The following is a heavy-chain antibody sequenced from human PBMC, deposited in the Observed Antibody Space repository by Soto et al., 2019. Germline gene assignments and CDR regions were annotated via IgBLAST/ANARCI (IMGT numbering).Heavy chain of an antibody. Sequence: ASVKVSCKASGYTFTSYDTNWVRQATGQGLEWMGWMNPNSGNTGYAQKFQGRVTMTRNTSISTAYMELSSLRSEDTAVYYCASPTLLTGYSSGWYRAFDIWGQGTMVTVSS. CDR2: MNPNSGNT. CDR1: GYTFTSYD. D-gene: IGHD6-19*01. J-gene: IGHJ3*02. CDR3: ASPTLLTGYSSGWYRAFDI. V-gene: IGHV1-8*01.